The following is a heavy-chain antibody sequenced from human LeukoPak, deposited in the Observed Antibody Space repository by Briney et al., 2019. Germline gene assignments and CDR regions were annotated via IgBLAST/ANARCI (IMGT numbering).Heavy chain of an antibody. CDR2: ISSNGGNT. D-gene: IGHD1-26*01. V-gene: IGHV3-64D*09. J-gene: IGHJ4*02. CDR3: VKGIVGAPFDF. Sequence: GGSLGLSCSASGITFSSFTMHWVRQAPGKGLEYVSGISSNGGNTYYADSVKGRFTISRDNSKNTLYLQMGSLRAEDTAIYYCVKGIVGAPFDFWGQGTLVTVSS. CDR1: GITFSSFT.